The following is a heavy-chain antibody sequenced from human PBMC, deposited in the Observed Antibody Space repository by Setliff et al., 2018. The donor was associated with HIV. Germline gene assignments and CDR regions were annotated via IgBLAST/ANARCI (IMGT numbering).Heavy chain of an antibody. J-gene: IGHJ3*02. CDR1: GGSISTSY. Sequence: SETLSLTCTVSGGSISTSYWNWIRQPPGKGLGWIAYIYISGTTNYNPSLKSRVTISIDTSRNQFSLKLGSVTAADTAMYYCAREHCSGGSCNGFDIWGQGTMVTVSS. CDR2: IYISGTT. V-gene: IGHV4-4*09. CDR3: AREHCSGGSCNGFDI. D-gene: IGHD2-15*01.